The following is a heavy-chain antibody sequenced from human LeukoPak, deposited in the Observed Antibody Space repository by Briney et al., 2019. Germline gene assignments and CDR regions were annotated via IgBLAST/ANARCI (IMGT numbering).Heavy chain of an antibody. D-gene: IGHD6-19*01. CDR2: IYHSGST. CDR3: ARDGIAVAGPVT. V-gene: IGHV4-30-2*01. J-gene: IGHJ5*02. CDR1: GGSISSGGYS. Sequence: SETLSLTCAVSGGSISSGGYSWSWIRQPPGKGLEWIGYIYHSGSTNYNPSLKSRVTISVDKSKNQFSLKLSSVTAADTAVYYCARDGIAVAGPVTWGQGTLVTVSS.